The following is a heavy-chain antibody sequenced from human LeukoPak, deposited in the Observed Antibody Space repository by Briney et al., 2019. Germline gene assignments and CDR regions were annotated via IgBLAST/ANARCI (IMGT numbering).Heavy chain of an antibody. CDR2: MNPNSGNT. D-gene: IGHD6-13*01. Sequence: ASVEVSCKASGYTFSSYDINWVRQATGQGLEWMGWMNPNSGNTGYAQKFQGRVTMTRNTSISTAYMELSSLRSEDTAVYYCARGLYIAAAGPRYWGQGTLVTVSS. J-gene: IGHJ4*02. V-gene: IGHV1-8*01. CDR1: GYTFSSYD. CDR3: ARGLYIAAAGPRY.